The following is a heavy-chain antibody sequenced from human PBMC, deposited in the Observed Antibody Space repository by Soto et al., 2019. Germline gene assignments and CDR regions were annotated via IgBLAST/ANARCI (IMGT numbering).Heavy chain of an antibody. CDR3: TKGGGQYISGWYRFDF. CDR2: TSGSGAST. V-gene: IGHV3-23*01. Sequence: EVQLLESGGGLVQPGGSLRLSCAASGFTFSSYAMSWVRQGPGKGLEWVSGTSGSGASTYYADSVKGRFTICRENSKNTLYLQMNSLRAEDTAVYYCTKGGGQYISGWYRFDFWGQGTLVTVSS. J-gene: IGHJ4*02. CDR1: GFTFSSYA. D-gene: IGHD6-19*01.